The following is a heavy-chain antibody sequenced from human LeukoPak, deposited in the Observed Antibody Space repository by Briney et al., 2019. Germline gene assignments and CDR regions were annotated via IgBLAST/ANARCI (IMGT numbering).Heavy chain of an antibody. Sequence: GGSPRLSCAASGFTFSSYSMNWVRQAPGKGLEWVSSISSSSTYIYYADSVKGRFTISRDNAKNSLYLQMDSLRAEDTAVYYCERGVDSYGSGTYPPDYWGQGTLVTVSS. CDR1: GFTFSSYS. J-gene: IGHJ4*02. D-gene: IGHD3-10*01. V-gene: IGHV3-21*01. CDR2: ISSSSTYI. CDR3: ERGVDSYGSGTYPPDY.